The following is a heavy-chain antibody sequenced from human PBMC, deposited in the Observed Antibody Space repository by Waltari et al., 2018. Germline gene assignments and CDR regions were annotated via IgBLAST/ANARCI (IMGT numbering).Heavy chain of an antibody. CDR3: ARTYQSGSYSDY. V-gene: IGHV1-2*02. D-gene: IGHD1-26*01. CDR2: INTRNGGT. J-gene: IGHJ4*02. Sequence: QVQLVQSGAEVKKPGASVKVSCKTSGYPFTSYDIHWVRQAPGQRLEWMGWINTRNGGTNYAQKYQGRVTMTRDTSISTAYMELSRLISNDTAVYYCARTYQSGSYSDYWGQGTPVTVSS. CDR1: GYPFTSYD.